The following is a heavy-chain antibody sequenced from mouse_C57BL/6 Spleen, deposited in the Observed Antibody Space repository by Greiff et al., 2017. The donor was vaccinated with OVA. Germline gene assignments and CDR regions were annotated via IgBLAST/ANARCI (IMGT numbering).Heavy chain of an antibody. V-gene: IGHV1-62-2*01. J-gene: IGHJ2*01. D-gene: IGHD1-1*01. CDR3: ARHETVGGYFDY. CDR1: GYTFTEYT. Sequence: QVHVKQSGAELVKPGASVKLSCKASGYTFTEYTIHWVKQRSGQGLEWIGWFYPGSGSIKYNEKFKDKATLTADKSSSTVYMELSRLTSEDSAVYFSARHETVGGYFDYWGKGTTLTVSS. CDR2: FYPGSGSI.